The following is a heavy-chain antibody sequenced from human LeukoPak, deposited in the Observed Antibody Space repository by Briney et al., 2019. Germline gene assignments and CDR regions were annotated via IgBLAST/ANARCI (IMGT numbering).Heavy chain of an antibody. V-gene: IGHV3-48*03. CDR3: ARSTEYYYHYYMDV. Sequence: PGGSLRLSCAASGFTFSSYEMNWVRQAPGKGLEWVSYISSSGSTIYYADSVKGRFTISRDNAKNSLYLQMNSLRAEDTAVYYCARSTEYYYHYYMDVWGKGTTVTVSS. J-gene: IGHJ6*03. CDR1: GFTFSSYE. CDR2: ISSSGSTI.